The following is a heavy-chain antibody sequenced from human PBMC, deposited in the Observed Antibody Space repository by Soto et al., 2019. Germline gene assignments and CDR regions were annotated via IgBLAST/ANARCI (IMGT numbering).Heavy chain of an antibody. Sequence: SETLSLTCAVYGGSFSGYYLSWIRQPPGKGLEWIGEINHSGYTNYNPSLKSRVTISVDTSKNQFSLNVSSVTAADTAVYYCARVKWFGESGFDYWGQGTLVTVSS. CDR1: GGSFSGYY. J-gene: IGHJ4*02. V-gene: IGHV4-34*01. CDR3: ARVKWFGESGFDY. D-gene: IGHD3-10*01. CDR2: INHSGYT.